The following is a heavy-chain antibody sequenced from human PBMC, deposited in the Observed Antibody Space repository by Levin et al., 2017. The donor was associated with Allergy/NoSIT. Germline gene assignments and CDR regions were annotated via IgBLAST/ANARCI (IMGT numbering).Heavy chain of an antibody. V-gene: IGHV3-48*03. J-gene: IGHJ4*02. CDR1: GFTFSSYE. CDR2: ISSTGSTI. CDR3: ARQLGNFWSGYNYFDY. Sequence: LSLTCAASGFTFSSYEMNWVRRAPGKGLQWVSYISSTGSTIYSADSVKGRFTISRDNAKNSLYLHMNSLRAEDTAVYYCARQLGNFWSGYNYFDYWGQGTLVTVSS. D-gene: IGHD3-3*01.